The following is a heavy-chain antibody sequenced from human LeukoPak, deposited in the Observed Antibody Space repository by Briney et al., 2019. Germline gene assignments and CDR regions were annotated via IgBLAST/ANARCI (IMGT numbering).Heavy chain of an antibody. Sequence: GSLRLSCTVSGFTVSSNSMSWVRQAPGKGLEWIGYIYYSGSTKYNPSLKSRVTISVDTSKKQFSLKLSSVTAADTAVYYCAKVNWWYGDYVSSFDYWGQGTLVTVSS. CDR1: GFTVSSNS. CDR2: IYYSGST. V-gene: IGHV4-59*02. CDR3: AKVNWWYGDYVSSFDY. D-gene: IGHD4-17*01. J-gene: IGHJ4*02.